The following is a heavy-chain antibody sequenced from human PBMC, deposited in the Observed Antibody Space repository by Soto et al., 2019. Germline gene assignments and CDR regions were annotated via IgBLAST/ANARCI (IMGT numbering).Heavy chain of an antibody. J-gene: IGHJ6*02. D-gene: IGHD3-10*01. Sequence: PGGSLRLSCAASGFTFSSYAMHWVRQAPGKGLEWVAVISYDGSNKYYSDSVKGRFTISRDNSKNTLYLQMNRLRAEDTAVYYCARERFGELLPLYGMDVWGHGTTVTVS. CDR3: ARERFGELLPLYGMDV. V-gene: IGHV3-30-3*01. CDR2: ISYDGSNK. CDR1: GFTFSSYA.